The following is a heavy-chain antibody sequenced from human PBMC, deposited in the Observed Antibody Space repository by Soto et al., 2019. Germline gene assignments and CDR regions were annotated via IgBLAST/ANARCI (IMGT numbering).Heavy chain of an antibody. CDR3: ARDRDWNYYYYGMDV. D-gene: IGHD1-1*01. Sequence: GGSLRLSCAASGFTFSSYAMHWVRQAPGKGLEWVAVISYDGSNKYYADSVKGRFTISRDNSKNTLYLQMNSLRAEDTAVYYCARDRDWNYYYYGMDVWGQGTTVTVSS. CDR2: ISYDGSNK. J-gene: IGHJ6*02. V-gene: IGHV3-30-3*01. CDR1: GFTFSSYA.